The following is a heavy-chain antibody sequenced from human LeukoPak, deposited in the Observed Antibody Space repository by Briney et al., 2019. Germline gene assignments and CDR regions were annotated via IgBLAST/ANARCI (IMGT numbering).Heavy chain of an antibody. V-gene: IGHV4-39*01. CDR3: ARTPPPGGYYYYYMDV. D-gene: IGHD1-14*01. Sequence: SETLSLTCTVSGGSISSSSYYWGWIRQPPGKELEWIGSIYYSGSTYYNPSLKSRITISVDTSKNQFSLKLSSVTAADTAVYYCARTPPPGGYYYYYMDVWGKGTTVTVSS. CDR2: IYYSGST. CDR1: GGSISSSSYY. J-gene: IGHJ6*03.